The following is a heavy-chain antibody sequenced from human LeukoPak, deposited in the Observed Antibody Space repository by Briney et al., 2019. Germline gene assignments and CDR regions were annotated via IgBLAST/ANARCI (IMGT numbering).Heavy chain of an antibody. CDR2: IYSSGST. CDR1: GGSISSYY. Sequence: SETLSLTCTVSGGSISSYYWSWIRQPPGKGLEWIGYIYSSGSTNNNPSLKSRVTISIDTSKNQFSLKLSSVTAADTAVYYCARVPAYCGGGSCYGRWVDYWGQGTLVTVSS. CDR3: ARVPAYCGGGSCYGRWVDY. J-gene: IGHJ4*02. V-gene: IGHV4-59*01. D-gene: IGHD2-15*01.